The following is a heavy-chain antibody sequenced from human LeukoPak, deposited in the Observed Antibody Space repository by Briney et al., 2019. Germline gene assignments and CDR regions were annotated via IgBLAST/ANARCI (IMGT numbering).Heavy chain of an antibody. J-gene: IGHJ4*02. CDR1: GFTVSSNY. CDR3: ARSYYYDSSGYDY. D-gene: IGHD3-22*01. V-gene: IGHV3-66*01. CDR2: IYSGGST. Sequence: GSLRLSCAASGFTVSSNYMSWVRQAPGKGLEWVSVIYSGGSTYYADSVKGRFTISRDNSKNTLYLQMNSLRAEDTAVYYCARSYYYDSSGYDYWGQGTLVTVSS.